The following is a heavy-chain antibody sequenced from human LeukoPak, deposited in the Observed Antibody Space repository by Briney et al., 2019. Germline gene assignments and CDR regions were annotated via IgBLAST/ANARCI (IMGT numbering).Heavy chain of an antibody. V-gene: IGHV3-23*01. CDR1: GFTFSSYG. CDR3: ASILRFDY. Sequence: GGSLRLSCAASGFTFSSYGMSWVRQAPGKGLEWVSAVSGSGGSTYYADSVKGRFTISRDNSKNTLYLQMNSLRDEDTAVYCCASILRFDYWGQGTLVTVSS. J-gene: IGHJ4*02. D-gene: IGHD3-3*02. CDR2: VSGSGGST.